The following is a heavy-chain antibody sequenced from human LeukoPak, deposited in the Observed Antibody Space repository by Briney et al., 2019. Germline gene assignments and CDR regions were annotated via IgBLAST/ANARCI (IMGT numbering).Heavy chain of an antibody. J-gene: IGHJ6*02. V-gene: IGHV1-3*01. CDR2: INAGNGNT. CDR3: AREGWRDYYYYGMDV. CDR1: GYTFTSYA. Sequence: ASVKVSCKASGYTFTSYAMHWVRQAPGQRLEWMGWINAGNGNTKYSQKFQGRVTMTRNTSISTAYMELSSLRSEDTAVYYCAREGWRDYYYYGMDVWGQGTTVTVSS. D-gene: IGHD3-3*01.